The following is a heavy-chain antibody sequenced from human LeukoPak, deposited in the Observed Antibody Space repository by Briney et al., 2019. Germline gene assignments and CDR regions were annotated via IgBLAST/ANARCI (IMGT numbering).Heavy chain of an antibody. D-gene: IGHD3-10*01. CDR2: ICPGDSDT. CDR3: AKGAGGSGSYYPYF. Sequence: GESLRISCKASGYSFITYWIAWVRQTPGKGLEWMGIICPGDSDTKYSPSFQGQVTISADKSISTAYLQWSSLKASDTAMYYCAKGAGGSGSYYPYFWGRGTLVTVSS. V-gene: IGHV5-51*01. CDR1: GYSFITYW. J-gene: IGHJ4*02.